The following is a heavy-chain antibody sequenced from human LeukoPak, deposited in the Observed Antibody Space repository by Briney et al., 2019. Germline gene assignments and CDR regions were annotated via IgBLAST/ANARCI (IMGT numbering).Heavy chain of an antibody. D-gene: IGHD3-10*01. Sequence: SETLSLTCTVSGGSISSYYWSWIRQPPGKGLEWIGYIYYSGSTNYNPSLKSRVTISVDTSKNQFSLKLSSVAAADTAVYYCARDRGRWPHYAFDIWGHGTMVTVSS. CDR2: IYYSGST. V-gene: IGHV4-59*01. J-gene: IGHJ3*02. CDR3: ARDRGRWPHYAFDI. CDR1: GGSISSYY.